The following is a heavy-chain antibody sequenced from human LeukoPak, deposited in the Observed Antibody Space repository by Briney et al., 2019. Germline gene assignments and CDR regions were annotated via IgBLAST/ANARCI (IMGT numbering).Heavy chain of an antibody. CDR2: INTGNGIT. CDR1: GYTFISYA. CDR3: AREGNYYDM. J-gene: IGHJ4*02. D-gene: IGHD3-22*01. Sequence: ASVKVSCKASGYTFISYAMHWVRQAPGQRLEWMGWINTGNGITRYSQNFRGRVTITRDTSASTAYMELSSLRSEDTAVYFCAREGNYYDMWGQGTLVTVSS. V-gene: IGHV1-3*04.